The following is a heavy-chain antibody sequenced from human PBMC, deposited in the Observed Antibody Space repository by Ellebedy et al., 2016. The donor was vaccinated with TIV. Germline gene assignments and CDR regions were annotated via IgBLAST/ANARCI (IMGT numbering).Heavy chain of an antibody. CDR2: VSFDGSKQ. D-gene: IGHD2-8*02. V-gene: IGHV3-33*08. Sequence: GGSLRLXXTASGYRFSSYGMHWVRQAPGKGLEWVGLVSFDGSKQFYPDSVKGRFTISRDNSKSTLYLHMNSLRVDDTAVYYCAKGRRLLVPDHFDYWGQGTLVTVSS. CDR1: GYRFSSYG. CDR3: AKGRRLLVPDHFDY. J-gene: IGHJ4*02.